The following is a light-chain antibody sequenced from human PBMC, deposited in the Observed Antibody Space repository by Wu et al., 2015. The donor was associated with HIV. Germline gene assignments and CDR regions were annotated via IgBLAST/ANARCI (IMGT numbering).Light chain of an antibody. CDR2: DAS. Sequence: EIVLTQSPATLSLSPGERATLSCRASQSVRNAYLAWYQQKPGQSPRLLIYDASTRATGIPDRFSGTGSGTDFTLTISSLEPEDFAVYYCQQRSNWPLTFGGGTKVEIK. V-gene: IGKV3D-20*02. CDR3: QQRSNWPLT. CDR1: QSVRNAY. J-gene: IGKJ4*01.